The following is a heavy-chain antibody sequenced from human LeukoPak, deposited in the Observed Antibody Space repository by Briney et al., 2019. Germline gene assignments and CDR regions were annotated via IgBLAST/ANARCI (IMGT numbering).Heavy chain of an antibody. Sequence: ASEKVSCKTSGYTFTGYFIHWVRHAPGQGLEWMGWINPNTGATNYAQKFQGRVTMTRDTSISTAYMELSSLRFDDTAVYFCARDPINGKADAFDIWGQGTVVTVYS. V-gene: IGHV1-2*02. CDR1: GYTFTGYF. CDR2: INPNTGAT. J-gene: IGHJ3*02. D-gene: IGHD4-17*01. CDR3: ARDPINGKADAFDI.